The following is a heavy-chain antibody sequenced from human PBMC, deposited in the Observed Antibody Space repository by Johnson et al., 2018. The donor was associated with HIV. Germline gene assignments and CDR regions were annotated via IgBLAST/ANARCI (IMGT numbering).Heavy chain of an antibody. Sequence: VQLVESGGGLVQPGRSLRLSCAASGFIFDDYAIHWVRQAPGKGLEWVSGISWNSGSIGYVDSVQGRFTISRENAKNSLYLQMNSMRAEDTDLYYCAKDKGPGYPHLDAFDIWGQGTMVTVSS. V-gene: IGHV3-9*01. CDR2: ISWNSGSI. D-gene: IGHD3/OR15-3a*01. J-gene: IGHJ3*02. CDR1: GFIFDDYA. CDR3: AKDKGPGYPHLDAFDI.